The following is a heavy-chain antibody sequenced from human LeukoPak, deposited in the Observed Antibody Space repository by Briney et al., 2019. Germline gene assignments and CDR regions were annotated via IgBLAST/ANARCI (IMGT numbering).Heavy chain of an antibody. J-gene: IGHJ4*02. CDR1: GFTFSSYA. Sequence: GGSLRLSCAASGFTFSSYAMSGVRQAPGKGREGVSAISGSGGSTYYADSVKGRFTISRDNSKNTLYLQMNSLRAGDTAVYYGAKSPSIAARFFFDYWGRGTLVTVSS. CDR3: AKSPSIAARFFFDY. D-gene: IGHD6-6*01. CDR2: ISGSGGST. V-gene: IGHV3-23*01.